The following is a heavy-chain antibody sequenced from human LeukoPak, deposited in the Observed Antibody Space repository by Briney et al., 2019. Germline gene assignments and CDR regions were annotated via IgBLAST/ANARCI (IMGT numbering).Heavy chain of an antibody. D-gene: IGHD4-17*01. CDR2: IYYSGST. J-gene: IGHJ6*03. CDR1: GGSISSYY. Sequence: PSETLSLTCTVSGGSISSYYWSWIRQPPGKGLEWIGYIYYSGSTNYNPSLKSRVTISVDTSKNQFSLKLSSVTAADTAVYYCAREAYGDSSYYYYYYMDVWGKGTTVTVPS. CDR3: AREAYGDSSYYYYYYMDV. V-gene: IGHV4-59*01.